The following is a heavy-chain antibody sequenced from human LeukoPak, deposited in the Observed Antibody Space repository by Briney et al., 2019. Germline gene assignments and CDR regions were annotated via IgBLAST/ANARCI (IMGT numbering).Heavy chain of an antibody. V-gene: IGHV1-2*02. J-gene: IGHJ4*02. D-gene: IGHD3-10*01. CDR2: INHNSGGT. CDR3: PTVLGFGETAPADY. Sequence: ASVKDSCKASGYTFTCHYMHWVRQASGQGLAWMGWINHNSGGTHYAQKFQGRVTITMDTHISTAYMELSRLTSDDTAVCKCPTVLGFGETAPADYWGQGTLVTVSS. CDR1: GYTFTCHY.